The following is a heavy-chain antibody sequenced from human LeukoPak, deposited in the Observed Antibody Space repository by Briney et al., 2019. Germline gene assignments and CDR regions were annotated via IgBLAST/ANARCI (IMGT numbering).Heavy chain of an antibody. D-gene: IGHD1-14*01. J-gene: IGHJ5*02. V-gene: IGHV1-2*02. CDR2: INPNSGGT. Sequence: ASVKVSCKASGYTFTGYYMHWVRQAPGQGLEWMGWINPNSGGTNYAQKFQGRVTMTEDTSTDTAYMELSSLRSEDTAVYYCATVIPGSHWFDPWGQGTLVTVSS. CDR3: ATVIPGSHWFDP. CDR1: GYTFTGYY.